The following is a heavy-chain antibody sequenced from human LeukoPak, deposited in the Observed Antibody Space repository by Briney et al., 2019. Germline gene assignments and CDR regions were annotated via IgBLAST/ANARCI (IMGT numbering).Heavy chain of an antibody. CDR2: IKQDGSDK. V-gene: IGHV3-7*01. CDR1: GFTFTNYW. J-gene: IGHJ4*02. Sequence: GGSLRLSCVASGFTFTNYWMSWVRQAPGKGLEWVANIKQDGSDKYYVDSVKGRFTISRDNAKNSLYLQMNSLRAEDTAVYYCARYGSYCTGGNCKDYWGQGTLVTASS. D-gene: IGHD2-15*01. CDR3: ARYGSYCTGGNCKDY.